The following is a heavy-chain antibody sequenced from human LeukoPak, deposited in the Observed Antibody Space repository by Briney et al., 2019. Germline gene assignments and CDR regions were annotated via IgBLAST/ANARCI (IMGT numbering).Heavy chain of an antibody. CDR2: IIPIFGTA. CDR1: GGTFSSYA. Sequence: SVKVSCKASGGTFSSYAISWVRQAPGQGLEWMRRIIPIFGTANYAQKFQGRVTITTDESTSTAYMELSSLRSEDTAVYYCATSVVDNYYYYYYYMDVWGKGTTVTVSS. D-gene: IGHD2-15*01. CDR3: ATSVVDNYYYYYYYMDV. J-gene: IGHJ6*03. V-gene: IGHV1-69*05.